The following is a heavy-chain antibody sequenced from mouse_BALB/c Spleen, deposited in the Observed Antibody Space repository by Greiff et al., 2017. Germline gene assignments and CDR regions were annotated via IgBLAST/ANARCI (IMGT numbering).Heavy chain of an antibody. V-gene: IGHV2-6-2*01. D-gene: IGHD2-14*01. CDR2: IWSDGST. CDR1: GFSLTSYG. J-gene: IGHJ4*01. CDR3: ARQDYRYDDYAMDY. Sequence: VQLQQSGPDLVAPSQSLSITCTVSGFSLTSYGVHWVRQPPGKGLEWLVVIWSDGSTTYNSALKSRLSISKDNSKSQVFLKMNSLQTDDTAMYYCARQDYRYDDYAMDYWGQGTSVTVSS.